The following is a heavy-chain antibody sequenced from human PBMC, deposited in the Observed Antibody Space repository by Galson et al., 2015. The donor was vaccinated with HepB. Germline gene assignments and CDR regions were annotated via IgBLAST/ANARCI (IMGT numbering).Heavy chain of an antibody. J-gene: IGHJ4*02. CDR1: GDSVSSHSAA. CDR3: ARRVTAFKNHYFDY. V-gene: IGHV6-1*01. D-gene: IGHD2-21*02. CDR2: TYYRSKWYN. Sequence: CAISGDSVSSHSAAWNWIRQSPSRGLEWLGRTYYRSKWYNDYAVSVKGRITINPDTSKNQFSLQLNSVTPEDTAVYYCARRVTAFKNHYFDYWGQGTVVTVSS.